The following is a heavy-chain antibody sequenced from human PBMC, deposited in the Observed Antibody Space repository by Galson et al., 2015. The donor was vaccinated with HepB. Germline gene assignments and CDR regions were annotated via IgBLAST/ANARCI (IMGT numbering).Heavy chain of an antibody. CDR1: GYSFTSYW. J-gene: IGHJ3*02. CDR2: IDPSDSYT. V-gene: IGHV5-10-1*01. D-gene: IGHD1-26*01. CDR3: ARGSVFSGSRDDAFDI. Sequence: QSGAEVKKPGESLRISCKGSGYSFTSYWISWVRQMPGKGLEWMGRIDPSDSYTNYSPSFQGHVTISADKSISTAYLQWSSLKASDTAMYYCARGSVFSGSRDDAFDIWGQGTMVTVSS.